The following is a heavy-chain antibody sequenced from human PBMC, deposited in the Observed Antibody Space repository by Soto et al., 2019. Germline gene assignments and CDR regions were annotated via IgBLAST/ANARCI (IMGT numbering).Heavy chain of an antibody. Sequence: GASVKVSFKSSGYTFTNYALHWVRQAPGHGLEWMGWVNPSNGLTRYSENFQGRLSLTRDTSANTSYMELSSLRRDDTAVYYCARRLPAFDVWGQGTMVT. J-gene: IGHJ3*01. CDR3: ARRLPAFDV. CDR2: VNPSNGLT. V-gene: IGHV1-3*01. CDR1: GYTFTNYA.